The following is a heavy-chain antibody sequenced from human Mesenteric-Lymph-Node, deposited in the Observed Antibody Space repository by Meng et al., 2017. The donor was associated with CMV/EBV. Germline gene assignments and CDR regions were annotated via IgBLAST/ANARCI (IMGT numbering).Heavy chain of an antibody. CDR1: ARTFSSYT. Sequence: SVKVSCHASARTFSSYTISWARQATGQGLEWMRRIIPILGIANYAQKFQGRVTITADKSTSTAYMELSSLRSEDTAVYYCARDQITIKNQLLQRNYYGMDVWGQGTTVTVSS. CDR2: IIPILGIA. J-gene: IGHJ6*02. D-gene: IGHD2-2*01. V-gene: IGHV1-69*04. CDR3: ARDQITIKNQLLQRNYYGMDV.